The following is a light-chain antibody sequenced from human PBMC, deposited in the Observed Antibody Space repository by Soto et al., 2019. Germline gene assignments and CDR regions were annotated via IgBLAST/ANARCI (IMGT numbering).Light chain of an antibody. CDR3: QQPHGYPST. Sequence: IQLTQSPSSLSASVGDRVTITCRASQDINSYLAWYQQKPGKARNLLIDAGTSLQIGVPSRFSGSASGRVFPLSLSSLHPEVFATYSFQQPHGYPSTFGGGTKLEI. CDR2: AGT. J-gene: IGKJ4*01. V-gene: IGKV1-9*01. CDR1: QDINSY.